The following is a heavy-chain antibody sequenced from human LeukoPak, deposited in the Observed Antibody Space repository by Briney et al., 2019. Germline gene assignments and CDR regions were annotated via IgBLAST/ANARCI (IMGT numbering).Heavy chain of an antibody. J-gene: IGHJ4*02. V-gene: IGHV1-69*04. CDR2: IIPILGIA. CDR3: ARDRDDSSGYYYVYPDY. D-gene: IGHD3-22*01. Sequence: ASVKVSCKASGGTLSSYAISWVRQAPGQGLEWMGRIIPILGIANYAQKFQGRVTITADKSTSTAYMELSSLRSEDTAVYYCARDRDDSSGYYYVYPDYWGRGTLVTVSS. CDR1: GGTLSSYA.